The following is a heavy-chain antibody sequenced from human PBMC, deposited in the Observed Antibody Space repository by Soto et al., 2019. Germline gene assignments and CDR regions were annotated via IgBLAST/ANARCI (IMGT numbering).Heavy chain of an antibody. D-gene: IGHD7-27*01. V-gene: IGHV1-18*01. CDR2: ISADNGNT. CDR3: ARGLANWGPIDY. J-gene: IGHJ4*02. CDR1: GYTFTSYG. Sequence: ASVKVSCKASGYTFTSYGISWVRQAPGRGLEWMGWISADNGNTKYAQQLQGRVIMTTDTSTSTAYMELRSLRSDDTAVYYCARGLANWGPIDYWGQGTLVTVSS.